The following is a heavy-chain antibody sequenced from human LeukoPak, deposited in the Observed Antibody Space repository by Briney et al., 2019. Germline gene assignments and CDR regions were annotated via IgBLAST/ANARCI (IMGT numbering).Heavy chain of an antibody. V-gene: IGHV6-1*01. CDR2: TYYRSKWYN. D-gene: IGHD3-3*01. CDR3: AKEGSTGDPDKIEKLRFLEWLFPNYYYGMDV. CDR1: GDSVSSNSAA. Sequence: SQTLSLTCAISGDSVSSNSAAWNWIRQSPSRGLEWLGRTYYRSKWYNDYAVSVKSRITINPDTSKNQFSLQLNSVTPEDTAVYYCAKEGSTGDPDKIEKLRFLEWLFPNYYYGMDVWGQGTTVTVSS. J-gene: IGHJ6*02.